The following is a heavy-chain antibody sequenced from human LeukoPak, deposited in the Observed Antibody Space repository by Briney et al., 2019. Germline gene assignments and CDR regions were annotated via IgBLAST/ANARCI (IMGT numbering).Heavy chain of an antibody. Sequence: SVKVSCKASGGTFSSYAISWVRQAPGQGLEWMGRIIPIFGIANYAQKFQGRVTITADKSTSTAYMELSSLRSEDTAVYYCARDFDYGDYGGYFDYWGQGTLVTASS. V-gene: IGHV1-69*04. CDR2: IIPIFGIA. J-gene: IGHJ4*02. D-gene: IGHD4-17*01. CDR1: GGTFSSYA. CDR3: ARDFDYGDYGGYFDY.